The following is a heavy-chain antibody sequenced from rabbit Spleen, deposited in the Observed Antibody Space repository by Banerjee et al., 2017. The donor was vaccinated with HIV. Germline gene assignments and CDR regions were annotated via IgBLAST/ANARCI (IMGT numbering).Heavy chain of an antibody. CDR2: IDPVFGIA. V-gene: IGHV1S43*01. CDR3: ARYYIFYGMDL. J-gene: IGHJ6*01. CDR1: GFSFNNKYV. Sequence: QQQLVESGGGLVKPGASLTLTCKASGFSFNNKYVMCWVRQAPGKGLEWIGYIDPVFGIAVYASWVNGQFTISRDNAQYTVDLQMNSLTAADTATYFCARYYIFYGMDLWGQGTLVTVS. D-gene: IGHD4-1*01.